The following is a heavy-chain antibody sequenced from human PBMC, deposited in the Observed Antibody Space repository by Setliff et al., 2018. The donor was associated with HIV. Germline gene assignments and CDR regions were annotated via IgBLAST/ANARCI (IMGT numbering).Heavy chain of an antibody. V-gene: IGHV3-33*08. CDR3: TRDPHSSSLTPFDY. Sequence: GGSLRLSCAASGITFSNYGMHWVRQAPGKGLEWVAVIWYDGNNKYYADSVKGRFTISRDNFKNTLYLHINSLRAEDTAVYYCTRDPHSSSLTPFDYWGQGTLVTVSS. D-gene: IGHD6-6*01. J-gene: IGHJ4*02. CDR1: GITFSNYG. CDR2: IWYDGNNK.